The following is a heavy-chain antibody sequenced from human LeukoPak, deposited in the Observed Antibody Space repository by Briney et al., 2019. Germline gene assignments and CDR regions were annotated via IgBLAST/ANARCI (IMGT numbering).Heavy chain of an antibody. V-gene: IGHV3-21*01. J-gene: IGHJ4*02. CDR3: ASQEVELPLDY. CDR1: GFTFRSYS. Sequence: GGSLRLSCAASGFTFRSYSMNWVRQAPGKGLEWVSSISSSSSYICYADSVKGRFTISRDNAKNSLYLQMNSLRAEDTAVYYCASQEVELPLDYWGQGTLVTVSS. D-gene: IGHD1-26*01. CDR2: ISSSSSYI.